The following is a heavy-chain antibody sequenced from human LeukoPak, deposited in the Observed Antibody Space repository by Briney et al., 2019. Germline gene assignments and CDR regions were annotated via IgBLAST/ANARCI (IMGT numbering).Heavy chain of an antibody. D-gene: IGHD1-26*01. CDR1: GGFISSNTYY. CDR2: VYDTGST. Sequence: SETLSLTCTVSGGFISSNTYYWGWIRQPPGKGLEWIGYVYDTGSTNYNPSVKGRVAISLDTWKNHFSLTMNSVTAADTAIYYCARVSNGDFTHSYWYLDLWGRGTLVTVSS. J-gene: IGHJ2*01. CDR3: ARVSNGDFTHSYWYLDL. V-gene: IGHV4-61*03.